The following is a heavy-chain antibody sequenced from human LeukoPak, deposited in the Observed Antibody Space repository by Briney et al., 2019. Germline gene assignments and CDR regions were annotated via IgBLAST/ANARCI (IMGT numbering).Heavy chain of an antibody. CDR2: VSYSGST. J-gene: IGHJ6*04. Sequence: SETLSLTCTASGCSLTSDYWSWIRQSPGKGLEWIGYVSYSGSTNYNPSLNSRLTMSLDTSRKYFSLKLSSVTAADTAIYFCARYIRGPEYCMDVWGKGTTVTVSS. V-gene: IGHV4-59*01. CDR1: GCSLTSDY. D-gene: IGHD1-14*01. CDR3: ARYIRGPEYCMDV.